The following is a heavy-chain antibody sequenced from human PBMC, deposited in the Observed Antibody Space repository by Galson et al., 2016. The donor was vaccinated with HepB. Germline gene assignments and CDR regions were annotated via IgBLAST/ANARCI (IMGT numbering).Heavy chain of an antibody. Sequence: SETLSLTCAVSGDSFSSPNWWTWVRQPPGKGLEWIGEISHSWTTNYNPSLKSRVTISLDKSRNQFSLKLNSVTAADTAVYYCARRTYGSGIDYWGQGTLVIVSS. J-gene: IGHJ4*02. CDR3: ARRTYGSGIDY. D-gene: IGHD3-10*01. CDR2: ISHSWTT. CDR1: GDSFSSPNW. V-gene: IGHV4-4*02.